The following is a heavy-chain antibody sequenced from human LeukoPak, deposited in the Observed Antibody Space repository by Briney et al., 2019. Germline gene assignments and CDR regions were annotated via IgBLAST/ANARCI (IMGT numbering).Heavy chain of an antibody. D-gene: IGHD6-13*01. J-gene: IGHJ4*02. Sequence: GGSLRLSCAASGFTFSSYAMSWVRQAPGKGLEWVSVIYSGGSTYYADSVKGRFTISRDTSKNTLYLQMNSLRAEDTAVYYCARVGGSSSWHYYFDYWGQGTLVTVSS. CDR1: GFTFSSYA. CDR3: ARVGGSSSWHYYFDY. CDR2: IYSGGST. V-gene: IGHV3-53*01.